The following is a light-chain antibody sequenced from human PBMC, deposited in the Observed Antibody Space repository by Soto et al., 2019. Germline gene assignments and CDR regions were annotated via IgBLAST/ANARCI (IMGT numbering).Light chain of an antibody. CDR2: GAS. CDR1: QSVSSSY. J-gene: IGKJ1*01. CDR3: QQYGSSGT. Sequence: EVVLTQSPGTLSLSPGERATLSCRASQSVSSSYLAWYQQKPGQAPRLLIYGASSRATGIPDRFSGSGSGTDFTLTISRLEPEDFAVYYCQQYGSSGTFGQGTMVDI. V-gene: IGKV3-20*01.